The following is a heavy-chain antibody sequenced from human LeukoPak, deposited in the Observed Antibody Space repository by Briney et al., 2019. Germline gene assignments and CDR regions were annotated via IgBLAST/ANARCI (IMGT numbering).Heavy chain of an antibody. J-gene: IGHJ4*02. Sequence: PSETLSLTCTLSGGSITGYYWSWIRQAPGKGLEWIGHIYSSGSTNYNPSLKSRVTISVDTSKNQFSLRLSSVTAADTAMYYCARLWFGELLPMDNWGQGTLVTVSS. CDR2: IYSSGST. D-gene: IGHD3-10*01. CDR3: ARLWFGELLPMDN. CDR1: GGSITGYY. V-gene: IGHV4-59*08.